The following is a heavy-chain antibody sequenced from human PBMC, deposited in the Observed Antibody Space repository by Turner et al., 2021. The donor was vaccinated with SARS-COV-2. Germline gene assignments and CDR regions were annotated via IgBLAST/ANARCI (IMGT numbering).Heavy chain of an antibody. CDR3: ARQEALVPSYYYYYYGMDV. D-gene: IGHD3-10*01. CDR1: GCSISSSSYY. Sequence: QLQLQESGPGLVKPSETLSLTCTVSGCSISSSSYYWGWIRQPPGKGLEWIGSIYYSGGTYYNPSLKSRVTIAVDTSKNQFSLKLSSVTAADAAVYYCARQEALVPSYYYYYYGMDVWGQGTTVTVSS. J-gene: IGHJ6*02. V-gene: IGHV4-39*01. CDR2: IYYSGGT.